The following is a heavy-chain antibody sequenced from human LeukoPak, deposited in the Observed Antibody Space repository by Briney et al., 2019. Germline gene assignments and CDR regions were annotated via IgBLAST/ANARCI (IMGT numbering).Heavy chain of an antibody. CDR2: ISTSGGST. D-gene: IGHD1-26*01. J-gene: IGHJ4*02. CDR3: AKEPYSGSQLLDY. Sequence: GGSLRLSCAASGFTFSSHAMSLVRQAPGKGLEWVSAISTSGGSTYYADSVKGRFTISRDNSKNTLYLQMSSLRAEDTAVYYCAKEPYSGSQLLDYWGQGTLVTVSS. V-gene: IGHV3-23*01. CDR1: GFTFSSHA.